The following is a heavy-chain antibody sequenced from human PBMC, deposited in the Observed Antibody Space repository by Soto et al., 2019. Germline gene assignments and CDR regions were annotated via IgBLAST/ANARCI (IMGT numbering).Heavy chain of an antibody. D-gene: IGHD6-13*01. CDR1: GYTFASYA. Sequence: GASVKVSCKASGYTFASYAISWMRQAPGQGLEWMGWISAYNGNTNYAQKLQGRVTMTTDTSTSTAYMELRSLRSDDTAVYYCARDLGQQLVDYWGQGTLVTVSS. J-gene: IGHJ4*02. CDR2: ISAYNGNT. V-gene: IGHV1-18*01. CDR3: ARDLGQQLVDY.